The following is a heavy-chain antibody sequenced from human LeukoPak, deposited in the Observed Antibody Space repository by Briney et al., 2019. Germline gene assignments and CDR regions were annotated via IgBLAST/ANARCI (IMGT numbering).Heavy chain of an antibody. CDR2: INHNGNVN. CDR1: GFTFSSYW. D-gene: IGHD3-22*01. Sequence: GGSLRLSCAASGFTFSSYWMNWARQAPGKGLEWVASINHNGNVNYYVDSVKGRFTISRDNSKNTLYLQMNSLRVDDTAVYYCAKGGYYDSGHYLNYWGQGTLVTVSS. V-gene: IGHV3-7*03. CDR3: AKGGYYDSGHYLNY. J-gene: IGHJ4*02.